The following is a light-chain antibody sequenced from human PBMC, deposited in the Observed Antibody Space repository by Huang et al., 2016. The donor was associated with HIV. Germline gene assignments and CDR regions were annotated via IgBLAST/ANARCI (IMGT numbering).Light chain of an antibody. CDR1: QSVSTD. V-gene: IGKV3-15*01. Sequence: EIVMTQSPATLSVSPGERPTLSCRASQSVSTDLAWFQQKPGQIPRLLIYGASTRATGIPARFSGSGSGTDFTLTISSLQSEDFAVYYCQQYSERPPLTFGGGTKVEIK. CDR3: QQYSERPPLT. CDR2: GAS. J-gene: IGKJ4*01.